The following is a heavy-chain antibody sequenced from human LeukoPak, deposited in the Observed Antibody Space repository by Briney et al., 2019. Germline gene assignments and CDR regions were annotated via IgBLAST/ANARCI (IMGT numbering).Heavy chain of an antibody. CDR2: IYYSGST. Sequence: SETLSLTCTVSGGSISSGGYYWSWIRQHPGKGLEWIGYIYYSGSTYYNPSLKSRVTISVDTSKNQFSLKLSSVTAADTAAYYCAREHTGYFDYRGQGTLVTVSS. CDR1: GGSISSGGYY. D-gene: IGHD1-14*01. V-gene: IGHV4-31*03. CDR3: AREHTGYFDY. J-gene: IGHJ4*02.